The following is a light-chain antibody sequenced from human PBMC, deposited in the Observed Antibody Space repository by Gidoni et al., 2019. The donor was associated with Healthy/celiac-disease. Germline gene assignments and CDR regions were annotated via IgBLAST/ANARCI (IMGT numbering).Light chain of an antibody. J-gene: IGKJ3*01. CDR2: DAS. CDR3: QQRSNWPPIFT. V-gene: IGKV3-11*01. Sequence: EIVLTQSPATLSLSPGESATLSCRASQSVSSYLALYQQKPGQAPRLLIYDASNRATGNPARFSGSGSGTDFTLTISSLEPEDFAVYYCQQRSNWPPIFTFGPXTKVEIK. CDR1: QSVSSY.